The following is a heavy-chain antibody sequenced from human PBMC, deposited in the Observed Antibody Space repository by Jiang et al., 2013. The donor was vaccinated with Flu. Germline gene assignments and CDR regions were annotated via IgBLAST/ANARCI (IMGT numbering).Heavy chain of an antibody. D-gene: IGHD3-22*01. J-gene: IGHJ4*02. CDR3: ARDRNYFDSTGYSDY. CDR2: IFYGGTT. Sequence: GPGLVKPSETLSLTCTVSGGSISSSGYFWGWIRQPPGKGLEWIGSIFYGGTTYYNPSLKSRVTISVDTSKNQFSLNLSSVTAADTAVYYCARDRNYFDSTGYSDYWGQGTLVTVSS. CDR1: GGSISSSGYF. V-gene: IGHV4-39*07.